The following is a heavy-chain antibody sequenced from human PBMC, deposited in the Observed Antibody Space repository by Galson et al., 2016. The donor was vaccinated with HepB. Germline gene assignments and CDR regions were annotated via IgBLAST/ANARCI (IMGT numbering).Heavy chain of an antibody. CDR2: ISDDESNK. CDR3: NFGYSSVPHYTDY. CDR1: GFGFSNYG. J-gene: IGHJ4*02. Sequence: SLRLSCAASGFGFSNYGMHWVRQAPGKGLEWVAVISDDESNKDYADSVKGRFIISRDNSKNTLFLQMNSLRVEDTAVYYCNFGYSSVPHYTDYWGQGTLVTVSS. V-gene: IGHV3-30*03. D-gene: IGHD2-15*01.